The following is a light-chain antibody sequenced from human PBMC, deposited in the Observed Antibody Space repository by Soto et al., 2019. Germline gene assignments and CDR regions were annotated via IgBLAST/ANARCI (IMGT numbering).Light chain of an antibody. Sequence: DIQMTQSPSSLSASVGDRVTITCRASQGISNYLAWYQQKPGEVPKLLIYAASTFQSGVPSRFSGSGSGTDLTLTISSLQPEDVATYYCQKYNSAPKTFGQGTKVEIK. CDR1: QGISNY. CDR3: QKYNSAPKT. V-gene: IGKV1-27*01. CDR2: AAS. J-gene: IGKJ1*01.